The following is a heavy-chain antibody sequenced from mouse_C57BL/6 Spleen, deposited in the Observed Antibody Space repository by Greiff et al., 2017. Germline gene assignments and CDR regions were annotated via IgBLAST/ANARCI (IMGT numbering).Heavy chain of an antibody. CDR3: ARPLYDYYAMDY. D-gene: IGHD1-1*01. J-gene: IGHJ4*01. CDR1: GYTFTSYW. CDR2: IHPNSGST. V-gene: IGHV1-64*01. Sequence: VQLQESGAELVKPGASVKLSCKASGYTFTSYWMHWVKQRPGQGLEWIGMIHPNSGSTNYNEKFKSKATLTVDKSSSTAYMQLSSLTSEDSAVYYCARPLYDYYAMDYWGQGTSVTVSS.